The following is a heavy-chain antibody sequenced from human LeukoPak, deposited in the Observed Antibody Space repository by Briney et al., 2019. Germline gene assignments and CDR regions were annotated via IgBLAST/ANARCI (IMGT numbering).Heavy chain of an antibody. CDR1: GGSISGSCCY. Sequence: SETLSLTCTVSGGSISGSCCYWGWIRQTPGRDLEWIGSTSYSGSTHYNPSFKSRVTVSVDTSKNQFFLNLSSVTAADTAVYYCSRTTGDSAIIAAHWGQGTLVTVSS. V-gene: IGHV4-39*01. CDR2: TSYSGST. CDR3: SRTTGDSAIIAAH. D-gene: IGHD3-16*01. J-gene: IGHJ4*02.